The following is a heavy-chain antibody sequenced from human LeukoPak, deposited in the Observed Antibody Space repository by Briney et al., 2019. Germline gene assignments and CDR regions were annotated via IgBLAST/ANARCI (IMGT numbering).Heavy chain of an antibody. CDR3: ATGATWLDP. J-gene: IGHJ5*02. CDR1: GGSISSYY. V-gene: IGHV4-4*07. Sequence: SSETLSLTCTVSGGSISSYYWTWIRQPAGKGLAWIGRIDATGSSIYNPALRSRVTMSPDTSKNHFSLNLSSVTAADTAVYDCATGATWLDPWGQGTLVTVSP. CDR2: IDATGSS.